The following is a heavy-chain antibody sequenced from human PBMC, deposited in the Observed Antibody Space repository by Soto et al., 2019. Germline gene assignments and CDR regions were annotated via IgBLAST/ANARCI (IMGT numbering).Heavy chain of an antibody. D-gene: IGHD6-19*01. CDR2: INPNSGGT. V-gene: IGHV1-2*02. CDR1: GYTFTGYY. CDR3: ASESSGWYGVGNGMDV. J-gene: IGHJ6*02. Sequence: ASVKVSCKASGYTFTGYYMHWVRQAPGQGLEWMGWINPNSGGTNYAQKFQGRVTMTRDTSSSTAYMELSRLRSDDTAVYYCASESSGWYGVGNGMDVWGQGTTVTVSS.